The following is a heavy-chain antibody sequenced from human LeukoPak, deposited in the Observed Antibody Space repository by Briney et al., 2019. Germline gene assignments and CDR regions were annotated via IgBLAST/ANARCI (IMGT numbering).Heavy chain of an antibody. CDR1: GFTFSSYA. D-gene: IGHD3-3*01. CDR2: ISGSGGST. CDR3: AEGGGYDFWSGYRYFDY. Sequence: GGSLRLSCAASGFTFSSYAMTWVRQAPGKGLEWVSAISGSGGSTYYADSVKGRFTISRDDSKNTLYLQMNSLRAEDTAVYYCAEGGGYDFWSGYRYFDYWGQGTLVTVSS. V-gene: IGHV3-23*01. J-gene: IGHJ4*02.